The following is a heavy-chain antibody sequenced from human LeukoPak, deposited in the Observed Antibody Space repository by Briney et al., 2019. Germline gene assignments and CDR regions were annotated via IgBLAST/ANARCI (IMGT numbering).Heavy chain of an antibody. CDR2: INPNSGGT. CDR3: ERDQKDYYDSSGYYP. Sequence: ASVKVSCKASGYTFTGYYMHWVRQAPGQGLEWMGRINPNSGGTNYAQKFQGRVTMTRDTSISTAYMELSRLRSDDPAVYYCERDQKDYYDSSGYYPWGQGTLVTVSS. V-gene: IGHV1-2*06. J-gene: IGHJ5*02. CDR1: GYTFTGYY. D-gene: IGHD3-22*01.